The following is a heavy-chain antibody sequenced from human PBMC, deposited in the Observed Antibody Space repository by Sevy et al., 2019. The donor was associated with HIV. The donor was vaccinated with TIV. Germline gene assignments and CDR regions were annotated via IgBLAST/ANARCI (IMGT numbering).Heavy chain of an antibody. CDR3: ARDFEAAANASGWGDY. Sequence: ASVKVSCKASGYTFSSDGISWVRQAPGQGLEWMGWISGDNGNTKYAQKFQGRVTMTKDTSTNRAYMELGSLRSDDTAVYYCARDFEAAANASGWGDYWGPGTLVTVSS. CDR1: GYTFSSDG. V-gene: IGHV1-18*04. D-gene: IGHD6-19*01. J-gene: IGHJ4*02. CDR2: ISGDNGNT.